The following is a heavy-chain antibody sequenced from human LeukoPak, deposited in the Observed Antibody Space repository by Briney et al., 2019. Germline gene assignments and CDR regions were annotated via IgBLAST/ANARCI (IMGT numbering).Heavy chain of an antibody. CDR2: TIPIFGTA. CDR3: ARGPLHVALSSGSLKWLDP. CDR1: GSSFRSST. J-gene: IGHJ5*02. V-gene: IGHV1-69*05. D-gene: IGHD3-22*01. Sequence: ASVKVSCKASGSSFRSSTFAWVRQAPGRGLEWMGGTIPIFGTADYALEFQGRATITTDEATSTVYMELNSLRSEDTATYYCARGPLHVALSSGSLKWLDPWGQGSLVIVSS.